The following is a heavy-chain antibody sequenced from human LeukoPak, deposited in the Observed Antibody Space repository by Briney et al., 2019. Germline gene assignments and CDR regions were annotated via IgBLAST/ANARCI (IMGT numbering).Heavy chain of an antibody. Sequence: GESLKISCKGSGYSFTSYWIGWVRQMPGKGLEWMGIIYPGDSDTRYSPSFQGQVTISADKSISTAYLKWSSLKASDTAMYYCARSDDYGGYYFDYWGQGNLVTASS. CDR1: GYSFTSYW. CDR2: IYPGDSDT. CDR3: ARSDDYGGYYFDY. J-gene: IGHJ4*02. V-gene: IGHV5-51*01. D-gene: IGHD4-23*01.